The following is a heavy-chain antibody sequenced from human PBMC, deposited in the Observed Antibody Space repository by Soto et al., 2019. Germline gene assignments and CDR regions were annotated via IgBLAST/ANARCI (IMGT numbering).Heavy chain of an antibody. Sequence: GGSLRLSFAASGFWFRSYCKHWVRQGPGKGLEWVAGLWFDGTNEKYEDSVRGRFTVSRDNSKNTLYLQMNSLRAEDTAVYYCAKNPGYYYDSTGYHFDYWGQGTLVSVSS. V-gene: IGHV3-33*06. CDR1: GFWFRSYC. D-gene: IGHD3-22*01. CDR2: LWFDGTNE. CDR3: AKNPGYYYDSTGYHFDY. J-gene: IGHJ4*02.